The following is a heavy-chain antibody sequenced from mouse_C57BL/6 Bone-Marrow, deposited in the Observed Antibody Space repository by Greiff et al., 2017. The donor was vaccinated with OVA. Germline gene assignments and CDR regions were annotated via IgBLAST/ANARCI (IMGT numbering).Heavy chain of an antibody. J-gene: IGHJ4*01. CDR2: IYPRSGNT. Sequence: QVQLKQSGAELARPGASVKLSCKASGYTFTSYGISWVKQRTGQGLEWIGEIYPRSGNTYYNEKFKGKATLTADKSSSTAYMELRSLTSEDSAVYFCARGGLYAMDDWGQGTSVTVSS. D-gene: IGHD3-1*01. CDR3: ARGGLYAMDD. CDR1: GYTFTSYG. V-gene: IGHV1-81*01.